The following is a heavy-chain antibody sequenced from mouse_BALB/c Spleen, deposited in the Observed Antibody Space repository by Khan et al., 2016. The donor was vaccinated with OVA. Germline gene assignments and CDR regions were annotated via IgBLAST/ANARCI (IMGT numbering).Heavy chain of an antibody. V-gene: IGHV1S137*01. Sequence: QVQLQQSGAELVRPGVSVKLSCKGSGYTFTDFAMHWVKQSHAKSLEWIGVISTYYGDATYNQKFKGKATMTVDKSSSTAYMELARLTSDDSAIYCCARRSGSSRFAYWGQGTLVTVSA. J-gene: IGHJ3*01. CDR3: ARRSGSSRFAY. CDR2: ISTYYGDA. CDR1: GYTFTDFA. D-gene: IGHD1-3*01.